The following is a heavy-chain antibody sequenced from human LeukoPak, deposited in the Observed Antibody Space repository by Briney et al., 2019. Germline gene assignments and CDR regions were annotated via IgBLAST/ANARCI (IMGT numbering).Heavy chain of an antibody. D-gene: IGHD5/OR15-5a*01. CDR3: ARVASKGGMDV. Sequence: SETLSLTCSVSGGSIGSYYWSWIRQPPGKGLEWIGHVHYTWNTKYNPSLTGRVSISLDRSKNQFSLSLTSVTAADTAVYYCARVASKGGMDVWGQGTTVTVSS. J-gene: IGHJ6*02. CDR1: GGSIGSYY. V-gene: IGHV4-59*01. CDR2: VHYTWNT.